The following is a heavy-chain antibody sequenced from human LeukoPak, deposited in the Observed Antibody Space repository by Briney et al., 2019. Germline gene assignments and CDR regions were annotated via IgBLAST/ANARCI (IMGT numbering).Heavy chain of an antibody. Sequence: NPSETPSLTCTVSGGSVSSGSYYWNWIRQPPGKVLEWIGYIYYSGSTNYNPSLNSRVTISLDTSKNQFSLKLSSVTAADTAVFYCARGYSSIRGWFDPWGQGTPVTVSS. J-gene: IGHJ5*02. CDR1: GGSVSSGSYY. D-gene: IGHD6-13*01. CDR3: ARGYSSIRGWFDP. CDR2: IYYSGST. V-gene: IGHV4-61*01.